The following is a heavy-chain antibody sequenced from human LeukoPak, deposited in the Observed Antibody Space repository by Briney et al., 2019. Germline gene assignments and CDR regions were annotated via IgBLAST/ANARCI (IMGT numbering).Heavy chain of an antibody. CDR1: GFPFSSYW. CDR2: IKQDGSEK. Sequence: GSLRLSCAASGFPFSSYWMSWVRRAPGKGLEWVASIKQDGSEKYCVDSVKGRFTISRDNAKNSLYLQMNSLRAEDTALYYCARAPGEGWFDPWGQGTLVTVSS. J-gene: IGHJ5*02. CDR3: ARAPGEGWFDP. V-gene: IGHV3-7*01. D-gene: IGHD4-17*01.